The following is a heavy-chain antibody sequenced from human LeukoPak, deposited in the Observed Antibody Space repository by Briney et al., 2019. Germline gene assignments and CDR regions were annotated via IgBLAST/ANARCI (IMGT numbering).Heavy chain of an antibody. J-gene: IGHJ4*02. V-gene: IGHV1-2*06. CDR2: INPNSGGT. CDR3: ARGCSSTSCHSLFDY. Sequence: ASVKVSCKASGYTFTGYYMHWVRQAPGQGLEWMGRINPNSGGTNYAQKFQGRVTMTRDTSISTAYMELCRLRSDDTAVYYCARGCSSTSCHSLFDYWGQGTLVTVSS. D-gene: IGHD2-2*01. CDR1: GYTFTGYY.